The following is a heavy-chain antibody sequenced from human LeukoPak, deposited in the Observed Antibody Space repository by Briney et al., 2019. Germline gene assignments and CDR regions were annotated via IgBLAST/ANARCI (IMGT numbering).Heavy chain of an antibody. Sequence: GGSLRLSCAASGFTFSSYAMSWVRQAPGKGLEWVSSISSSSTYIYYVDSVKGRFTISRDNAKNSLYLQMDSLRAEDTAVYYCARDPAYCGGDCYSLSRAFDIWGQGTMVTVSS. D-gene: IGHD2-21*02. V-gene: IGHV3-21*01. CDR2: ISSSSTYI. CDR1: GFTFSSYA. CDR3: ARDPAYCGGDCYSLSRAFDI. J-gene: IGHJ3*02.